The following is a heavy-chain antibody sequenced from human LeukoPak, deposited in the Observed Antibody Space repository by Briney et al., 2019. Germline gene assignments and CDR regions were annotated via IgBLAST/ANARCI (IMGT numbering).Heavy chain of an antibody. J-gene: IGHJ3*02. CDR2: IYTSGST. CDR1: GGSISSGSYY. CDR3: ARDRTTIAAAGIYAFDI. D-gene: IGHD6-13*01. V-gene: IGHV4-61*02. Sequence: PSETLSLTCTVSGGSISSGSYYWSWIRQPAGKGLEWIGRIYTSGSTNYNPSLKSRVTISVDTSKNQFSLKLSSVTAADTAVYYCARDRTTIAAAGIYAFDIWGQGTMVTVSS.